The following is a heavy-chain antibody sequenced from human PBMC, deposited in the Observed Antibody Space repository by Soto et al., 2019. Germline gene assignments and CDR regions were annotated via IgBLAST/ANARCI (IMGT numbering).Heavy chain of an antibody. CDR3: ARHAYTSSSSCFDP. J-gene: IGHJ5*02. Sequence: QLQLQESGSGLVKPSQTLSLTCAVSGGSISSGDYSWSWVRQPPGKGLEWIAYIYHSGRTYYSPSLTSRVTISVDRSRDQFSLKLSSVTAADTAVYYCARHAYTSSSSCFDPWGQGTLVTVSS. D-gene: IGHD6-6*01. V-gene: IGHV4-30-2*01. CDR2: IYHSGRT. CDR1: GGSISSGDYS.